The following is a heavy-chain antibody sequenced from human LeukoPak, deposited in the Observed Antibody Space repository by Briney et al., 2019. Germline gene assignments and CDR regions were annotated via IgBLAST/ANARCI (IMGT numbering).Heavy chain of an antibody. D-gene: IGHD3-3*01. CDR3: AREETIFGVVIIDY. CDR2: ISSSSSYI. J-gene: IGHJ4*02. CDR1: GFTFSSYS. V-gene: IGHV3-21*04. Sequence: GGSLRLSCAASGFTFSSYSMNWVRQAPGKGLEWVSSISSSSSYIYYADSVKGRFTISRDNAKNSLYLQMNSLRAEDTAVYYCAREETIFGVVIIDYWGQGTLVTVSS.